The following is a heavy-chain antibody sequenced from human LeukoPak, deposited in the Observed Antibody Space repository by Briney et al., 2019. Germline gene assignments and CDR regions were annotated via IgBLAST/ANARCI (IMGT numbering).Heavy chain of an antibody. CDR2: VSYTGRT. V-gene: IGHV4-59*11. CDR3: ARLLDNDISGDPDTFDA. J-gene: IGHJ3*01. Sequence: LETLSLTCTVSGGSLSGHYWSWIRQPPGKRLEWIAYVSYTGRTKYNPSLQSRVTISIDTSKSQLSLKLTSVTSADTAVYSCARLLDNDISGDPDTFDAWGQGTTVIVSS. D-gene: IGHD3-22*01. CDR1: GGSLSGHY.